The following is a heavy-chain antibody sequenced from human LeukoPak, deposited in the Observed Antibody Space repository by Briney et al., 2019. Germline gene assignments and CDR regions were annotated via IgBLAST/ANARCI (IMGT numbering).Heavy chain of an antibody. CDR3: AREFRATDDYGDYGGSS. J-gene: IGHJ4*02. Sequence: GGSLRLSCAASGFTFSSYSMNWVRQAPGKGLEWVSSISSSSSYIYYADPVKGRFTISRDNAKNSLYLQMNSLRAEDTAVYYCAREFRATDDYGDYGGSSWGQGTLVTVSS. CDR1: GFTFSSYS. D-gene: IGHD4-17*01. V-gene: IGHV3-21*01. CDR2: ISSSSSYI.